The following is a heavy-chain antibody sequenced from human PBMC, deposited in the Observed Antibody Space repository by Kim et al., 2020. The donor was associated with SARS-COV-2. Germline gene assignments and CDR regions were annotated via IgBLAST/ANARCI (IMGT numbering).Heavy chain of an antibody. CDR3: AKDYGHVDTYFDY. V-gene: IGHV3-30*18. D-gene: IGHD5-18*01. Sequence: GGSLRLSCAASGFTFSSYGMHWVRQAPGKGLEWVAVISYDGSNKYYADSVKGRFTISRDNSKNTLYLQMNSLRAEDTAVYYCAKDYGHVDTYFDYWGQGTLVTVSS. J-gene: IGHJ4*02. CDR1: GFTFSSYG. CDR2: ISYDGSNK.